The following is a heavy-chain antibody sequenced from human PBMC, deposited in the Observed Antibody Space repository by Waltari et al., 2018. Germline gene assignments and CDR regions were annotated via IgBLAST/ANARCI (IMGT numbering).Heavy chain of an antibody. CDR1: GGSISSSSYY. CDR3: ARFLSSLYYYYYMDV. J-gene: IGHJ6*03. D-gene: IGHD6-13*01. Sequence: QLQLQESGPGLVKPSETLSLTCTVSGGSISSSSYYWGWIRQPPGKGLEWIGSIYYSGSTYYNPSLKSRVTISVDTSKNQFSLKLSSVTAADTAVYYCARFLSSLYYYYYMDVWGKGTTVT. V-gene: IGHV4-39*01. CDR2: IYYSGST.